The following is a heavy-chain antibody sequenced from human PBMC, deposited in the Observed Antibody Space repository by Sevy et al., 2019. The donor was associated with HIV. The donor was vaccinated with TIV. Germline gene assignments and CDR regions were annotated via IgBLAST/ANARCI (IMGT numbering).Heavy chain of an antibody. J-gene: IGHJ4*02. CDR1: GFTVSSNY. CDR3: ARYRYADYFDY. D-gene: IGHD5-12*01. Sequence: GGSLRLSCAASGFTVSSNYMSWVRQAPGKGLEWVSVIYSVGSTYYADSVKGRFTISRDNSKNTLYLQMNSLRAEDTAVYYCARYRYADYFDYWGQGTLVTVSS. CDR2: IYSVGST. V-gene: IGHV3-53*01.